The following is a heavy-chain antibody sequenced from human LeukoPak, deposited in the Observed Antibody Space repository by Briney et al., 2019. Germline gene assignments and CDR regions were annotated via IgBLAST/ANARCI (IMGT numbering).Heavy chain of an antibody. V-gene: IGHV1-69*05. D-gene: IGHD4-17*01. J-gene: IGHJ4*02. Sequence: GASVKVSCKASGGTFSSYAISWVRQAPGQGLEWMGGIIPIFGTANYAQKFQDRVTITRDTSAITVYMELSSLRSEDMAVYYCAQVAARYGDYYFDYWGQGTLVTVSS. CDR1: GGTFSSYA. CDR2: IIPIFGTA. CDR3: AQVAARYGDYYFDY.